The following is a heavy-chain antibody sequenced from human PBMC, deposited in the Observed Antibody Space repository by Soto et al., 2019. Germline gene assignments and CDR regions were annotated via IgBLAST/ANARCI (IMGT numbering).Heavy chain of an antibody. CDR2: INAVNGNT. Sequence: ASVKGSCKASEYTFTSYAMHWVRQAPGQRLEGMGWINAVNGNTKYSQQFQGRVTITRDTSASTAYMELSIRRSADTAVYYCGRAGAVAADLDYWGQGTLVTVSS. CDR3: GRAGAVAADLDY. CDR1: EYTFTSYA. J-gene: IGHJ4*02. D-gene: IGHD6-25*01. V-gene: IGHV1-3*01.